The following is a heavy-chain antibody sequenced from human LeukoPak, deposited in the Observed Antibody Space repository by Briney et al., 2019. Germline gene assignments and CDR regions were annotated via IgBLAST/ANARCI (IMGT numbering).Heavy chain of an antibody. CDR2: IYYSGST. Sequence: SETLSLTCTVSGGSISSYYWSWIRQPPGKGLEWIGYIYYSGSTNYNPSLKSRVTISVDASKNQFSLKLSSVTAADTAVHYCARSSDGGLDYSSSEYASDIWGQGTMVTVSS. D-gene: IGHD6-13*01. CDR3: ARSSDGGLDYSSSEYASDI. V-gene: IGHV4-59*01. CDR1: GGSISSYY. J-gene: IGHJ3*02.